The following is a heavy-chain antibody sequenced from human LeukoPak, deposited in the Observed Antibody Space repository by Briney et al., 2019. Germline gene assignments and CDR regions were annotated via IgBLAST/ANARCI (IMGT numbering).Heavy chain of an antibody. D-gene: IGHD6-13*01. CDR2: MNPNSGNT. J-gene: IGHJ4*02. Sequence: ASVKVSCKASGYTFTSYDINWVRQATGQGLEWMGWMNPNSGNTGYAQKFQGRVTMTRNTSISTAYMEPSSLRSEDTAVYYCARSIAAAGMGPGRNYWGQGTLVTVSS. V-gene: IGHV1-8*01. CDR3: ARSIAAAGMGPGRNY. CDR1: GYTFTSYD.